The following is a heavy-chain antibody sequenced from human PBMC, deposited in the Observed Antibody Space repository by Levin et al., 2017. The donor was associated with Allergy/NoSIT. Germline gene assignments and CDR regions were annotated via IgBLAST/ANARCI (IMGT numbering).Heavy chain of an antibody. CDR2: INQEGNEK. J-gene: IGHJ3*02. D-gene: IGHD3-22*01. CDR1: GFTLSNYW. Sequence: GGSLRLSCAASGFTLSNYWTTWVRQAPGKGLEWVTNINQEGNEKQYVDSVKGRFTISRDYANNSVYLQMSSLRADDTATYYCTRDPYDTVGYGGYGAFDIWGQGTMVTVSS. V-gene: IGHV3-7*01. CDR3: TRDPYDTVGYGGYGAFDI.